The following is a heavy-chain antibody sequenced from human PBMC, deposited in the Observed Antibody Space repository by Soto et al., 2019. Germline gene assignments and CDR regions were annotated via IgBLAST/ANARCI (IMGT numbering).Heavy chain of an antibody. D-gene: IGHD6-6*01. V-gene: IGHV3-7*01. CDR1: GFTFSSYW. CDR3: AREIAARL. J-gene: IGHJ6*04. Sequence: EVQLVESGGGLVQPGGSLRLSCAASGFTFSSYWMSWFRQAPGKGLEWVANIKQDGSEENYVDSVKGRFTISRDSAKNALYLQMNSLRVEDTAVYYCAREIAARLWGKGTTVTVSS. CDR2: IKQDGSEE.